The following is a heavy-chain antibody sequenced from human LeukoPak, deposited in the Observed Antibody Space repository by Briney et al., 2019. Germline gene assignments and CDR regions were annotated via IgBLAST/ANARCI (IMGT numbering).Heavy chain of an antibody. Sequence: GTSVKVSCKASGFTFTSSAMQWVRQARGQRLEWIGWIVVGSGNTNHAQKFQERVTITRDMSTSTAYMELSSLRSEDTAVYYCAANRILVGATTRDYYYYMDVWGKGTTVTVSS. J-gene: IGHJ6*03. CDR2: IVVGSGNT. D-gene: IGHD1-26*01. V-gene: IGHV1-58*02. CDR3: AANRILVGATTRDYYYYMDV. CDR1: GFTFTSSA.